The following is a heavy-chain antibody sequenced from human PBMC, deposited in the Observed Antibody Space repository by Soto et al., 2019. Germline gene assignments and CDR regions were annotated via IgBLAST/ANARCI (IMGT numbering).Heavy chain of an antibody. D-gene: IGHD6-13*01. Sequence: SVKVSCKASGGTFSNYAFSWVRQAPGQGLEWMGGILPIFTTATYAPKFQDRVTITADESTSTVYMDLSSLRSEDTALYYCAKDIGFQQHLFVFDNWGQGTLVTVYS. V-gene: IGHV1-69*13. CDR2: ILPIFTTA. CDR1: GGTFSNYA. J-gene: IGHJ4*02. CDR3: AKDIGFQQHLFVFDN.